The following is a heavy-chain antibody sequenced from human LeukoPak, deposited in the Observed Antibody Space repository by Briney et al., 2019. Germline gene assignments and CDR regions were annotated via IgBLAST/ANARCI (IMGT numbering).Heavy chain of an antibody. V-gene: IGHV4-30-4*01. D-gene: IGHD1-20*01. CDR1: GDSISSGDYY. CDR2: IYYSGST. J-gene: IGHJ4*02. Sequence: SQTLSLTCTVSGDSISSGDYYWRWIRQPPGKGLEWIGYIYYSGSTYYNPSLKSRVTISVDTSKNQFSLKLSSVAAADTAVYYCARGVGGNWNDVTFDYWGQVTLVTVSS. CDR3: ARGVGGNWNDVTFDY.